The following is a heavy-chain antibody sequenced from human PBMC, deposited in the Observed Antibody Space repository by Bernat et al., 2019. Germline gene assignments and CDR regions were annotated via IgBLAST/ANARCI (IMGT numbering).Heavy chain of an antibody. Sequence: QVQLQQWGSGLLKPSETLSLTCAVYGGSFSGYYWSWIRQPPGKGLEWIGEINHSGSTNYNPSLKSRVTISVETSKNQFSLKLSSVTAADTAVYYCARGFGHYDSSGYYYADYFDYWGQGTLVTVSS. CDR2: INHSGST. V-gene: IGHV4-34*01. CDR3: ARGFGHYDSSGYYYADYFDY. CDR1: GGSFSGYY. J-gene: IGHJ4*02. D-gene: IGHD3-22*01.